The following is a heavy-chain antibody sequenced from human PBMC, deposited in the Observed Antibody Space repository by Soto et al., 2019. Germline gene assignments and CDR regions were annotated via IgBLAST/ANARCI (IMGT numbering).Heavy chain of an antibody. CDR1: GGSISNHY. Sequence: QVQLQESGPGLVKPSETLSLTCSVSGGSISNHYWSWIRQPPGKGLAWIGYSYYNGNTNYNPSLKSRVTMSVDTSRNQISLKLTTVTAADTAVYYCTRANWYSEYWGQGTLVTVSS. CDR3: TRANWYSEY. D-gene: IGHD7-27*01. J-gene: IGHJ4*02. CDR2: SYYNGNT. V-gene: IGHV4-59*11.